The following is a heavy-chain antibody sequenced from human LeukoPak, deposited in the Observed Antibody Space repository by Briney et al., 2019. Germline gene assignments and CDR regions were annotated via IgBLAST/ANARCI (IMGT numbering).Heavy chain of an antibody. J-gene: IGHJ4*02. CDR1: GFSFSTYW. D-gene: IGHD6-19*01. Sequence: PGGSLRLSCAASGFSFSTYWMSWVRQAPGKGLELVANIKQDGSEKYYVDSVKGRFTISRDNAKNSLYLQMNSLRVEDTAVYYCARAWSYSTGWYNYWGQGTLVTVSS. CDR3: ARAWSYSTGWYNY. V-gene: IGHV3-7*04. CDR2: IKQDGSEK.